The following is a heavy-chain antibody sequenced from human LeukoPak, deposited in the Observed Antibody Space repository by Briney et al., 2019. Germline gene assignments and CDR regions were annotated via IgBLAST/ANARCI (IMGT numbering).Heavy chain of an antibody. CDR3: AEIGYYYYYMDV. CDR2: IYYSGST. Sequence: SETLSLTCTVSGGSTSSSSYYWGSIRQPPGAGLEWIGSIYYSGSTYHSPSLKSRVTVSVDTSKNQFSLNLSSVTAADAAVYYRAEIGYYYYYMDVWGERTTGTVPS. J-gene: IGHJ6*03. CDR1: GGSTSSSSYY. V-gene: IGHV4-39*01.